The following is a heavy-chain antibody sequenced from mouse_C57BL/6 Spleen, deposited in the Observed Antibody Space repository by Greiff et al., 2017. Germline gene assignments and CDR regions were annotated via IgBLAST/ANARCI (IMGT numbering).Heavy chain of an antibody. D-gene: IGHD3-2*02. J-gene: IGHJ3*01. CDR1: GYTFTDYY. CDR2: INPYNGGT. CDR3: ARGAQATGAWFAY. Sequence: VQLKESGPVLVQPGASVKMSCKASGYTFTDYYMNWVKQSHGKSLEWIGVINPYNGGTSYNQKFKGKATLTVDKSSSTAYMELNSLTSEDSAVYYCARGAQATGAWFAYWGQGTLVTVSA. V-gene: IGHV1-19*01.